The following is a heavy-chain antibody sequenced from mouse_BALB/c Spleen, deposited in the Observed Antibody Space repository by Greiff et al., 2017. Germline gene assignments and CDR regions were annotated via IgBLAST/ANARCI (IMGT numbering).Heavy chain of an antibody. CDR1: GYTFTSYY. CDR3: ASTMIAYFDY. V-gene: IGHV1S81*02. Sequence: QVQLQQSGAELVKPGASVKLSCKASGYTFTSYYMYWVKQRPGQGLEWIGEINPSNGGTNFNEKFKSKATLTVDKSSSTAYMQLSSLTSEDSAVYYCASTMIAYFDYWGQGTTLTVSS. J-gene: IGHJ2*01. CDR2: INPSNGGT. D-gene: IGHD2-4*01.